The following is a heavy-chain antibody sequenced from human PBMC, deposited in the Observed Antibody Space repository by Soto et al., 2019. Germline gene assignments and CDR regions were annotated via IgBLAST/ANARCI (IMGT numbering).Heavy chain of an antibody. CDR3: AAGGGLPRYY. CDR2: IYHSGST. V-gene: IGHV4-30-2*01. CDR1: GCSISIGGYS. Sequence: SETLSLTCAVSGCSISIGGYSWSWILQPPGKGLEWIGYIYHSGSTYYNPSLKSRVTISVDRSKNQFSLKLSSVTAADTAVYYCAAGGGLPRYYWGQGTLVTVS. D-gene: IGHD5-12*01. J-gene: IGHJ4*02.